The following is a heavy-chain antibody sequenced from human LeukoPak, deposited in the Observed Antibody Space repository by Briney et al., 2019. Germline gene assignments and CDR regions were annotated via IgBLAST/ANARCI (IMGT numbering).Heavy chain of an antibody. CDR3: ARDRATAGQTDAYDI. CDR1: GGSISTTNW. J-gene: IGHJ3*02. CDR2: IYHTGST. V-gene: IGHV4-4*02. D-gene: IGHD6-13*01. Sequence: PSETMSLTCAGSGGSISTTNWWSWVRQPPGKGLEWIGEIYHTGSTNYKPSLKSRVTISVDKSKNQFSLRLSSVTAADTAVYYCARDRATAGQTDAYDIWGQGTMVTVSS.